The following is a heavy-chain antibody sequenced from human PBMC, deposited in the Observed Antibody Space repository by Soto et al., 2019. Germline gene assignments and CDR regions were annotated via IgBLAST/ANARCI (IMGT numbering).Heavy chain of an antibody. CDR2: IWYDGSNK. V-gene: IGHV3-33*01. Sequence: QVQLVESGGGVVQPGRSLRLSCAASGFTFSSYGMHWVRQAPGKGLEWVAVIWYDGSNKYYADSVKGRFTISRDNSKNTLYLQMNSLRAEDTAVYYCARDSGSGSYYLLDYWGQGTLVTVSS. CDR1: GFTFSSYG. J-gene: IGHJ4*02. CDR3: ARDSGSGSYYLLDY. D-gene: IGHD3-10*01.